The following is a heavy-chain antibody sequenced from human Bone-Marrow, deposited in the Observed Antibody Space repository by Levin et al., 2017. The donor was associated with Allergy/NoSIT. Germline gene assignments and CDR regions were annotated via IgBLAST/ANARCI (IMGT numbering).Heavy chain of an antibody. J-gene: IGHJ4*01. CDR1: DGSISTSGYY. V-gene: IGHV4-31*03. CDR2: IYYSGRT. CDR3: ARGGVSGVGY. Sequence: LRLSCTVSDGSISTSGYYWIWIRQHPGKGLEWIGYIYYSGRTYYNPSLKSRLSMSVDTSKDQFSLKLSSVTAADTAVYYCARGGVSGVGYWGHGTLVTVSS. D-gene: IGHD1-26*01.